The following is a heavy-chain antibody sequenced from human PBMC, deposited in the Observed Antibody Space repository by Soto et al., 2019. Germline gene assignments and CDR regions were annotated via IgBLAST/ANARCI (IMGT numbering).Heavy chain of an antibody. CDR1: GFTFSSYA. J-gene: IGHJ4*02. V-gene: IGHV3-23*01. CDR3: AKDTYYDILTGTKGH. CDR2: ISGSGGST. D-gene: IGHD3-9*01. Sequence: GGSLRLSCAASGFTFSSYAMSWVRQAPGKGLEWVSAISGSGGSTYYADSVKGRFTISRDNSKNTLYLQMNSLRAEDTAVYYCAKDTYYDILTGTKGHWGQGTLVTVSS.